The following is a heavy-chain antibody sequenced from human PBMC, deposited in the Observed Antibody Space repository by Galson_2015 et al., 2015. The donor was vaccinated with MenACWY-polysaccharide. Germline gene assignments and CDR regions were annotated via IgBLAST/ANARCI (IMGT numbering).Heavy chain of an antibody. J-gene: IGHJ4*02. CDR1: GDSTRSGGYY. CDR2: IHYRGST. CDR3: ARYSIAAGDFDY. D-gene: IGHD6-25*01. V-gene: IGHV4-31*03. Sequence: TLSLTCNVSGDSTRSGGYYWSWIRQHPGKGLEWMGYIHYRGSTSYNPSLKSRLLISGDASNGQFSLKLSSVTAADTAVYYCARYSIAAGDFDYWGQGALVTVSS.